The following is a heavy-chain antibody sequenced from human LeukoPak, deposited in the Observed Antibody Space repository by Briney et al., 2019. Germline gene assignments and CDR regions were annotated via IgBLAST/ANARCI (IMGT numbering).Heavy chain of an antibody. CDR1: GFTFSSYA. CDR3: AREGYDILTGYPAYYFDY. Sequence: PGGSLRLSCAASGFTFSSYAMHWVRQAPGKGLEYVSAISSNGGSTYYANSVKGRFTISRDNSKNTLYLQMGSLRAEDMAVYYCAREGYDILTGYPAYYFDYWGQGTLVTVSS. V-gene: IGHV3-64*01. J-gene: IGHJ4*02. CDR2: ISSNGGST. D-gene: IGHD3-9*01.